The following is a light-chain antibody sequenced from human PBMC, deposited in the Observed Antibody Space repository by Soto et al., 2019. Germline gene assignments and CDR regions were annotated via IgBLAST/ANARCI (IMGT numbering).Light chain of an antibody. CDR2: WAS. J-gene: IGKJ4*01. CDR3: QQYYITPRT. V-gene: IGKV4-1*01. Sequence: DIVMTQSPDSLAVSLGERATINCKSSQSVFYSSSNKNYLAWYQQKPGQPPKLLIYWASTRESGVPDRFRGSGSGTDFTLTISSLQAEDVAVYYCQQYYITPRTFGGGTKVEIK. CDR1: QSVFYSSSNKNY.